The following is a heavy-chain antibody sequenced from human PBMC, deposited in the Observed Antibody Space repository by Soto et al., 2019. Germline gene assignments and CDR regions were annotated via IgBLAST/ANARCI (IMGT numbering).Heavy chain of an antibody. CDR2: ISTIGDKT. CDR3: FQADDGIRDSVPVSAFLLNRSSDL. J-gene: IGHJ2*01. D-gene: IGHD3-9*01. V-gene: IGHV3-23*01. Sequence: GKGLEWLSAISTIGDKTYYADSVEGRFTISRDNSKNTLYLQMNSLRVNDTVVYFFFQADDGIRDSVPVSAFLLNRSSDL.